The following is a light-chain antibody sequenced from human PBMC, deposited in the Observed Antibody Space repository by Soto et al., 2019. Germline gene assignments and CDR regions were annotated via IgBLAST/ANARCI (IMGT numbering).Light chain of an antibody. J-gene: IGLJ2*01. CDR3: AAWDDSLAGLV. V-gene: IGLV1-44*01. CDR1: TSNIGSNS. CDR2: SSN. Sequence: QSVLTQPPSASGTPGQRVTLSCSGSTSNIGSNSVNWYQQFPGTAPKLLIYSSNKRPSGVPDRFSGSKSGTSASLAISGLQSEDEADYFCAAWDDSLAGLVFGGGTKLTVL.